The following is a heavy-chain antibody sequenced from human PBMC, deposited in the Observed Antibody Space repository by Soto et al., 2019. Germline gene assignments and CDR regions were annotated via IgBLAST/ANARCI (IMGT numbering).Heavy chain of an antibody. CDR2: IRSKANSYAT. D-gene: IGHD6-6*01. Sequence: EVQLVESGGGLVQPGGSLKLSCAASGFTFSGSAMHWVRQASGKGLEWVGRIRSKANSYATAYAASVKGRFTISRDDSKNTAYLQMNSLKTEDTAVYYCTFHGIAARRGYFDYWGQGTLVTVSS. CDR1: GFTFSGSA. CDR3: TFHGIAARRGYFDY. V-gene: IGHV3-73*02. J-gene: IGHJ4*02.